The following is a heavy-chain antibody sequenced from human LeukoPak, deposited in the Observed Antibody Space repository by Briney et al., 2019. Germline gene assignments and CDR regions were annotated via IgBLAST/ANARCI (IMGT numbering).Heavy chain of an antibody. CDR1: GYTFTSYG. D-gene: IGHD2-2*01. CDR3: ARDPRRYCSSTSCYGYFDY. CDR2: ISAYNGNT. J-gene: IGHJ4*02. Sequence: GASVKVSCKASGYTFTSYGISWVRQAPGQGLEWMGWISAYNGNTNYAQKLQGRVTMTTDTSTSTAYMELRSLRSDDTAVYYCARDPRRYCSSTSCYGYFDYWGQGTLVTVSS. V-gene: IGHV1-18*01.